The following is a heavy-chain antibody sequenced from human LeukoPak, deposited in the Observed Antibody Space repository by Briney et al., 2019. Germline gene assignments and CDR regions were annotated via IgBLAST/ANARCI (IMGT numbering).Heavy chain of an antibody. J-gene: IGHJ5*02. CDR3: ARKGPGRFGWFDP. CDR1: GFTFSSYE. Sequence: GGSLRLSCAASGFTFSSYEMNWVRQAPGKGLEWVSYTSSSGSTIYYADSVKGRFTISRDNAKNSLYLQMNSLRAEDTAVYYCARKGPGRFGWFDPWGQGTLVTDSS. D-gene: IGHD3-16*01. V-gene: IGHV3-48*03. CDR2: TSSSGSTI.